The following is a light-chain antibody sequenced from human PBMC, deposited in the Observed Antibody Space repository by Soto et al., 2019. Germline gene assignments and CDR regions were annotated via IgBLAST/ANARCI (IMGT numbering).Light chain of an antibody. CDR2: DVS. Sequence: DIGMTQSPGTLSVSPGERATLSCRAGQGVTTNFAWYQQKSGQSPRLLIYDVSIRATGVPARFSGTGSETDFTLTISGLQSDDSAVYFCQQYNNWPFSFGQGTRLEIK. CDR3: QQYNNWPFS. J-gene: IGKJ5*01. CDR1: QGVTTN. V-gene: IGKV3-15*01.